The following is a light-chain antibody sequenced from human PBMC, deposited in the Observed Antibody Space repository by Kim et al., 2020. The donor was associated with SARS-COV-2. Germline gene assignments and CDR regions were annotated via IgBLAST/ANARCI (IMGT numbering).Light chain of an antibody. V-gene: IGKV1-5*03. J-gene: IGKJ2*01. CDR2: KAS. CDR1: ESIDSW. CDR3: QHYIRFPYT. Sequence: SASVGDRFTITCRASESIDSWLAWYQQTPGKAPRLLIYKASAIEGGVPSRFSGSGSGTEFTLTISSLQPDDFATYYCQHYIRFPYTFGQGTKLEI.